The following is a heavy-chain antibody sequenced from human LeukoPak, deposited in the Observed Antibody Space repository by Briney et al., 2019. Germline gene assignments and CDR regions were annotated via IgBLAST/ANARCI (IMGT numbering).Heavy chain of an antibody. V-gene: IGHV4-61*01. CDR1: GGSVSSGSYY. Sequence: PSGTLSLTCAVSGGSVSSGSYYWSWIRQPPGKGLEWIGYIYYSGSTNYNPSLKSRVTILVDTSKNQFSLKLSSVTAADTAVYYCARYIVGAIDYWGQGTLVTVSS. J-gene: IGHJ4*02. CDR2: IYYSGST. D-gene: IGHD1-26*01. CDR3: ARYIVGAIDY.